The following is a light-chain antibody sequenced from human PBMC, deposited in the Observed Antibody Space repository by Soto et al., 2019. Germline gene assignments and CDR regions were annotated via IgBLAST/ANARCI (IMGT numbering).Light chain of an antibody. CDR1: SSDVGGYNY. CDR2: DVS. V-gene: IGLV2-11*02. CDR3: CSYAGRCTLYV. J-gene: IGLJ1*01. Sequence: QSALTQPRSVSGSPGQSVTISCTVTSSDVGGYNYVSWYQQHPGKAPKLMLYDVSSRPSGVPGRVCGYKSGYTASLTISGLPAADEADYYCCSYAGRCTLYVFGTGTKVTAL.